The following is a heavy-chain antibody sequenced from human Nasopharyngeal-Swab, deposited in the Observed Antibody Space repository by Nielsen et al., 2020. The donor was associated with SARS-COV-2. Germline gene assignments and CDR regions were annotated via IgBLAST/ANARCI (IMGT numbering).Heavy chain of an antibody. CDR1: GFTFSSYA. J-gene: IGHJ1*01. CDR3: ARDRANLGSSSGFFGYFQH. V-gene: IGHV3-30-3*01. D-gene: IGHD6-13*01. Sequence: GGSLRLSCAASGFTFSSYAMHWVRQAPGKGLEWVAVISYDGSNKYYADSVKGRFTISRDNSKNTLYLQMNSLRAEDTAVYYCARDRANLGSSSGFFGYFQHWGQGTLVTVSS. CDR2: ISYDGSNK.